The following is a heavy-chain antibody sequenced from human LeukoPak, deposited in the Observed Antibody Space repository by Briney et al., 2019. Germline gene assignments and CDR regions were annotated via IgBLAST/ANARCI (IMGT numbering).Heavy chain of an antibody. V-gene: IGHV4-59*01. D-gene: IGHD6-19*01. J-gene: IGHJ4*02. CDR1: GGSISSYY. CDR3: ARGGIAVGFHY. Sequence: SETLSLTCTVSGGSISSYYWSWIRQPPGKGLEWIGYIYYSGGTNYNPSLKSRVTISVDTSKNQFSLKLSSVTAADTAVYYCARGGIAVGFHYWGQGTLVTVSS. CDR2: IYYSGGT.